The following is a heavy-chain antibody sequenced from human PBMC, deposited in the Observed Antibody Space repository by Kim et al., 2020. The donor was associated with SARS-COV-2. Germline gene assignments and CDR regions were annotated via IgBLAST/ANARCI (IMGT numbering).Heavy chain of an antibody. V-gene: IGHV1-2*02. CDR2: GGT. Sequence: GGTGYAPKFQGRLSVTRDTSISTTYMELSRLTSDDTAVYYCARNYGDLDVWGQGTLVTVSS. D-gene: IGHD4-17*01. J-gene: IGHJ4*02. CDR3: ARNYGDLDV.